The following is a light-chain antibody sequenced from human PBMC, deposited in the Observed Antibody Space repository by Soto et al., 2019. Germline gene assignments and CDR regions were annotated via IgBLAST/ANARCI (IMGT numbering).Light chain of an antibody. V-gene: IGLV2-14*01. CDR1: SSDIGGYDY. J-gene: IGLJ1*01. Sequence: QSALAQPASVSGSPGQSITISCTGTSSDIGGYDYVSWYQQRPGKAPKLMIYEVRYRPSGVSNRFPGPKSGNTASLTISGLQAEDEADYYCCSYTRTSNHYFFGSGTKVTVL. CDR3: CSYTRTSNHYF. CDR2: EVR.